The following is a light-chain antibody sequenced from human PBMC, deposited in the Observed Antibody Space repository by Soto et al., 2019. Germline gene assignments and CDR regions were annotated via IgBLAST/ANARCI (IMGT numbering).Light chain of an antibody. V-gene: IGKV4-1*01. CDR3: QEYYSTPLT. Sequence: DIVMTQSPDSLAVSLGERATINCKSSQSVLYSSNNKNYLAWYQQKPGQPPKLIIYWASTRESGVPDRFSGSGSGKDFTLTISSLQAEDVAVYYCQEYYSTPLTFGGGTKVEIK. J-gene: IGKJ4*01. CDR1: QSVLYSSNNKNY. CDR2: WAS.